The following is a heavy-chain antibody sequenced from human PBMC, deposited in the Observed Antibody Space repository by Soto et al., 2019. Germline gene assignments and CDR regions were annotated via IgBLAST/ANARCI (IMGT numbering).Heavy chain of an antibody. Sequence: PGGSLRLSCAASGFGFGGKTMYWVRQAPGRGLEWVALIAPDGSQIYYADSVKGRFTISRDNSKNTLYLQMDSLRAEDTSLCWGATDINDTWLLNVWGQGPFVNVSS. V-gene: IGHV3-30-3*01. D-gene: IGHD3-10*02. CDR3: ATDINDTWLLNV. CDR1: GFGFGGKT. J-gene: IGHJ4*02. CDR2: IAPDGSQI.